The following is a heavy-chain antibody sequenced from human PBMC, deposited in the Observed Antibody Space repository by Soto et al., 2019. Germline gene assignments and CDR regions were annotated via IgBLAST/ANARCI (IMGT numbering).Heavy chain of an antibody. CDR2: ISSSGYI. D-gene: IGHD3-10*01. J-gene: IGHJ5*02. CDR1: SSNANSVL. CDR3: AIYSHAGSSDP. V-gene: IGHV3-21*01. Sequence: RLSYAAFSSNANSVLLNRIRSAPGKRLEWLSSISSSGYIFSTDSVRGRFTISRAHETNSVYLQINSLRSADTAVYFCAIYSHAGSSDP.